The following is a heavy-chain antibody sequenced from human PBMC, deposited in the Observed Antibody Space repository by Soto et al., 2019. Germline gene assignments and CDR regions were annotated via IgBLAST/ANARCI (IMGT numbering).Heavy chain of an antibody. CDR3: ARHRDNYYYYYYMDV. CDR1: GGSISSISYY. CDR2: IYYSGST. J-gene: IGHJ6*03. V-gene: IGHV4-39*01. Sequence: PSETLSLTCTVSGGSISSISYYWGWIRQPPGKGLEWIGSIYYSGSTYYNPSLKSRVTISVDTSKNQFSLKLSSVTAADTAVYYCARHRDNYYYYYYMDVWGKGTTVTVSS.